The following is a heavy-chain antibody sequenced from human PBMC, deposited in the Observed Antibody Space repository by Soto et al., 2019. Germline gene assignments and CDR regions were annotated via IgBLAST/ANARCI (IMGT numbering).Heavy chain of an antibody. J-gene: IGHJ6*02. D-gene: IGHD3-3*01. CDR1: GGTCSSYA. CDR3: ARSTTYYDFWSGYWQRDNYYYYGMDV. Sequence: SVKVSCKASGGTCSSYAISWVRQAPGQGLEWMGGIIPIFGTANYAQKFQGRATITADESTSTAYMELSSLRSEDTAVYYCARSTTYYDFWSGYWQRDNYYYYGMDVWGQGTTVTVSS. CDR2: IIPIFGTA. V-gene: IGHV1-69*13.